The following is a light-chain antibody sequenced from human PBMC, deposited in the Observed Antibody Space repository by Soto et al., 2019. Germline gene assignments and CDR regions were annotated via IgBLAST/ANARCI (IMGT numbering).Light chain of an antibody. V-gene: IGKV1-5*03. CDR1: QSIRSW. CDR3: QQYNSYSWT. CDR2: KAS. J-gene: IGKJ1*01. Sequence: DIQMTQSPSTLSASVGDRVTITCRASQSIRSWLAWYQQKPGKAPKLLIYKASSLESGVPSRLSGSGSGTEFTLTISSLQPDDFAPYYSQQYNSYSWTFGQGTKVEI.